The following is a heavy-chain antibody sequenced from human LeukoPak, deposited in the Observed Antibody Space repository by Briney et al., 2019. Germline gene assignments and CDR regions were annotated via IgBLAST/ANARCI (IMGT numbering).Heavy chain of an antibody. CDR2: ISGSGGST. V-gene: IGHV3-23*01. CDR3: AKTRAYYYDSSGYPDY. D-gene: IGHD3-22*01. Sequence: ASLRLSCAASGFTFSSYAMSWVRQAPGKGLEWVSGISGSGGSTYYADSVKGRFTISRDNSKNTLYLQMNSLRAEDTAVYYCAKTRAYYYDSSGYPDYWGQGTLVTVSS. J-gene: IGHJ4*02. CDR1: GFTFSSYA.